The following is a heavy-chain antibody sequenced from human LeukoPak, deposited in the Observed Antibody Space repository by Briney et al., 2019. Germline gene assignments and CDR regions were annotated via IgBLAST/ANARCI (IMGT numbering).Heavy chain of an antibody. Sequence: ASVKVSCKASGGTFSSYAISWVRQAPGQGLEWMGWISGYDGDTNFAQKLQGRVTLTTDKSTSTAYMELRSLRSDDTAVYYCARDMGRYFDWLNYYYYMDVWGKGTTVTVSS. V-gene: IGHV1-18*01. CDR1: GGTFSSYA. D-gene: IGHD3-9*01. CDR3: ARDMGRYFDWLNYYYYMDV. J-gene: IGHJ6*03. CDR2: ISGYDGDT.